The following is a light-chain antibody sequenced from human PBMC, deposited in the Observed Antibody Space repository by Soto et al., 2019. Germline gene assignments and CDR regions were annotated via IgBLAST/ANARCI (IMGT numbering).Light chain of an antibody. V-gene: IGLV2-11*01. J-gene: IGLJ1*01. Sequence: QSVLTQPRSVSVSPGQSVIISCTGTSSDVGGYNYVSWFQQHPGKAPKLMIYDVSKRPSGVPDRFSGSKSGNTASLTISGLQAEDEADYYCCSYAGSPYVFGTGTKLTVL. CDR3: CSYAGSPYV. CDR1: SSDVGGYNY. CDR2: DVS.